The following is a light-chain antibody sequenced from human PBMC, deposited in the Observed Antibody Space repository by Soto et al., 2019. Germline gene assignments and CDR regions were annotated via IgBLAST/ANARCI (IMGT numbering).Light chain of an antibody. CDR1: QGISNY. CDR3: QKYNDFPWT. Sequence: IEMTQSPSSLSASVGDRVTITCRAGQGISNYLAWYQQKPGKVPKMLIYSASTLQSGVPPRFSASGSGTDFTLTISSLPPEDVATYYCQKYNDFPWTFGQGTKVDIK. V-gene: IGKV1-27*01. J-gene: IGKJ1*01. CDR2: SAS.